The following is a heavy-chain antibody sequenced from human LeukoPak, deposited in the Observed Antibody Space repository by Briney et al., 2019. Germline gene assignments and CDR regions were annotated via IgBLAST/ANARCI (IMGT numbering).Heavy chain of an antibody. V-gene: IGHV3-30*02. J-gene: IGHJ4*02. CDR2: IRCDGNSK. CDR3: AKDTGSKCNSGMGTADY. Sequence: PGGSLRLSCAASGFTFDDYGMSWVRQAPGKGLEWVAFIRCDGNSKYYADSVKGRFTISRDNSKNTLYLQMNSLRVEDTALYYCAKDTGSKCNSGMGTADYWGQGTLVTVSS. CDR1: GFTFDDYG. D-gene: IGHD6-19*01.